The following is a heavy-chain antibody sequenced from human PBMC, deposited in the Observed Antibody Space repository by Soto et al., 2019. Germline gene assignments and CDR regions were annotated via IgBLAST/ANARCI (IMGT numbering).Heavy chain of an antibody. J-gene: IGHJ5*02. Sequence: QAQLVQSGAEVKEPGASMKVFCKASGYTFTGYYINWVRQAPGQGPEYMGWIHPNSGDTKHVEKFQDRAIMTRDTSINTAYLELRRLTSDDTAVYYCVRDSSTQAWKWFDPWGQGTLVTVSS. D-gene: IGHD1-1*01. CDR3: VRDSSTQAWKWFDP. CDR1: GYTFTGYY. CDR2: IHPNSGDT. V-gene: IGHV1-2*02.